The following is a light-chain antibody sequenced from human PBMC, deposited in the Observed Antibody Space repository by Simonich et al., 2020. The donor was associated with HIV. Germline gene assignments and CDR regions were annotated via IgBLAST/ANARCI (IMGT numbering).Light chain of an antibody. CDR2: WAS. CDR3: QQYYSAPCT. CDR1: QGFLSRSNNKNY. J-gene: IGKJ2*02. Sequence: DIVMTHSPDSLAVYLGERATINCKSSQGFLSRSNNKNYLVWYQQKPGQPPKLLIYWASTRESGVPDRFSGSGSGTDFTLTISSLQAEDVAVYYCQQYYSAPCTFGQGTKLEIK. V-gene: IGKV4-1*01.